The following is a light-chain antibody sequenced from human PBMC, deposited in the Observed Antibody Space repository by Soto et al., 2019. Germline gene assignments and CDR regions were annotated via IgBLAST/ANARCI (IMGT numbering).Light chain of an antibody. CDR2: GAS. Sequence: EIVMTQSPATLSVSPGERATLSCRASQSVSSNLAWYQQKPGQAPRLLIYGASTRATGIPARFSGSGSGTEVILTISSLQSEDFAVYYCQQYNNWPPGLFTFGPGTKVDIK. CDR3: QQYNNWPPGLFT. CDR1: QSVSSN. J-gene: IGKJ3*01. V-gene: IGKV3-15*01.